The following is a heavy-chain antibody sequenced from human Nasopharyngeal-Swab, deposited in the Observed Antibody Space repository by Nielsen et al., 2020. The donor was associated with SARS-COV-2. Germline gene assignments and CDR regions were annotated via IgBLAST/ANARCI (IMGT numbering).Heavy chain of an antibody. Sequence: VRQAPGKGLEWVSAISGSGGGTYYADSVKGRFTISRDNSKNTLYLQMNSLRAEDTAVYYCAKAEGSNNYYYYGMDVWGQGTTVTVSS. J-gene: IGHJ6*02. CDR3: AKAEGSNNYYYYGMDV. D-gene: IGHD6-13*01. CDR2: ISGSGGGT. V-gene: IGHV3-23*01.